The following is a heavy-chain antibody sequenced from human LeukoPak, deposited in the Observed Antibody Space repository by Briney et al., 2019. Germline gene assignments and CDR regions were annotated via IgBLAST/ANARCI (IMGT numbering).Heavy chain of an antibody. V-gene: IGHV4-30-2*01. Sequence: SQTLSLTCTVSGGSISSGGYYWSWIRQPPGKGLEWIGYIYHSGSTYYNPSLKSRVTISVDRSKNQFSLKLSSVTAADTAVYYCASTQYRDDSSGYYYDFFDYWGQGTLVTVSS. CDR1: GGSISSGGYY. D-gene: IGHD3-22*01. J-gene: IGHJ4*02. CDR3: ASTQYRDDSSGYYYDFFDY. CDR2: IYHSGST.